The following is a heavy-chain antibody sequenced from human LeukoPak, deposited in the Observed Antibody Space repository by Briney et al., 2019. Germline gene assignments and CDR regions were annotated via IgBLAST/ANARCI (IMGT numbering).Heavy chain of an antibody. CDR3: ARLLVASWDYMDV. J-gene: IGHJ6*03. CDR1: GYTFTGYY. D-gene: IGHD2-15*01. V-gene: IGHV1-2*02. CDR2: INPNSGGT. Sequence: VASVKVSCKASGYTFTGYYMHWVRQAPGQGLEWMGWINPNSGGTNYAQKFQGRVTMTRDTSISTAYMELSRLRSDDTAVYYCARLLVASWDYMDVWGKGTTVTVSS.